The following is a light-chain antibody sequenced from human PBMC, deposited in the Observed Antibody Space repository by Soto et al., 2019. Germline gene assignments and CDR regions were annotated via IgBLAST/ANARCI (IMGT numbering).Light chain of an antibody. CDR2: YTS. CDR3: QQYNKWPIT. V-gene: IGKV3-15*01. CDR1: QSVSSD. J-gene: IGKJ5*01. Sequence: EIVLTQAPATLSVSPGESAPLSFRASQSVSSDLAWYQQKPGQAPRLLIYYTSTRATGFPARFSGGGSGTEFTLTISSLQSEDFAFYYGQQYNKWPITFGQGTRVEIK.